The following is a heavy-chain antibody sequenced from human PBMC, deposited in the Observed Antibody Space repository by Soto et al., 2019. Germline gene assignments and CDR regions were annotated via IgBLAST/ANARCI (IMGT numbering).Heavy chain of an antibody. V-gene: IGHV4-59*01. J-gene: IGHJ4*02. D-gene: IGHD6-13*01. Sequence: SETLSLTCTVSGGSISSYYWSWIRQPPGKGLEWIGYIYYSGSTNYNPSLKSRVTISVDTSKNQFSLKLSSVTAADTAVYYCARGIGIPAAGPFDDWGKETLFPFSS. CDR1: GGSISSYY. CDR3: ARGIGIPAAGPFDD. CDR2: IYYSGST.